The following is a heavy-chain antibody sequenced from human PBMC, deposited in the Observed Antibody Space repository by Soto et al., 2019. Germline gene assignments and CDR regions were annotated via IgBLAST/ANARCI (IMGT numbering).Heavy chain of an antibody. D-gene: IGHD5-18*01. CDR2: INPNSGGT. V-gene: IGHV1-2*04. CDR3: ARGRRGYSYVYYFDY. J-gene: IGHJ4*02. CDR1: GYTFTGYY. Sequence: VKVSCKASGYTFTGYYMHWVRQAPGQGLEWMGWINPNSGGTNYAQKFQGWVTMTRDTSISTAYMELSRLRSDDTAVYYCARGRRGYSYVYYFDYWGQGTLVTVSS.